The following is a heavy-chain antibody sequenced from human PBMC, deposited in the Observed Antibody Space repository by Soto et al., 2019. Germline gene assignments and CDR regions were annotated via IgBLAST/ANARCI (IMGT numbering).Heavy chain of an antibody. D-gene: IGHD2-15*01. V-gene: IGHV3-33*01. J-gene: IGHJ4*02. Sequence: GGSLRLSCAASGFTFSSYGMHWVRQAPGKGLEWVAVIWYDGSNKYYADSVKGRFTISRDNSKNTLYLQMNSLRAEDTAVYYCARVKRYCSGGSCQYYFDYWGQGTLVTVSS. CDR1: GFTFSSYG. CDR2: IWYDGSNK. CDR3: ARVKRYCSGGSCQYYFDY.